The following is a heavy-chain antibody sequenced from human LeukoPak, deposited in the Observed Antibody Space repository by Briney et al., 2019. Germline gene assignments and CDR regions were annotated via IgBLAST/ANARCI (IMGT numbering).Heavy chain of an antibody. J-gene: IGHJ4*02. D-gene: IGHD4-11*01. CDR3: ARESYSNYGTFDY. Sequence: QPGGSLRLSCTASGFTFSSYPISWVRQTPGKGLEWVSSIDGSGDKTYYADSVKGRFTISRDNAKNSLYLQMNSLRAEDTAVYYCARESYSNYGTFDYWGQGTLVTVSS. CDR1: GFTFSSYP. CDR2: IDGSGDKT. V-gene: IGHV3-48*03.